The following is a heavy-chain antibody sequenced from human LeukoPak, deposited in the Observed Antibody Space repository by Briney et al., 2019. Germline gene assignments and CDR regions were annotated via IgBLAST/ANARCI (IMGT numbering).Heavy chain of an antibody. CDR1: GGTFSSYA. CDR3: ARGPLIPGIAAAGYDY. V-gene: IGHV1-69*05. CDR2: IIPIFGTA. J-gene: IGHJ4*02. Sequence: ASVKVSCKASGGTFSSYAISWVRQAPGQGLEWMGGIIPIFGTANYAQKSQGRVTITTDESTSTAYMELSSLRSEDTAVYYCARGPLIPGIAAAGYDYWGQGTLVAVSS. D-gene: IGHD6-13*01.